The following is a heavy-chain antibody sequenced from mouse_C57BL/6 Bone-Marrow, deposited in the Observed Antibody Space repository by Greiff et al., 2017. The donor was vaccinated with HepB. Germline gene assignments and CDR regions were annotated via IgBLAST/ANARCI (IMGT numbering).Heavy chain of an antibody. CDR2: LLPGSGST. V-gene: IGHV1-9*01. D-gene: IGHD3-2*02. J-gene: IGHJ3*01. Sequence: QVQLKESGAELMKPGASVKLSCKATGYTFTGYWIEWVKQRPGHGLEWIGELLPGSGSTNYKEKFKGKATFTADTSSNTAYVQLRSLTTEDSAIYSCARSAQATAWFAYCGQGTLVPVSA. CDR3: ARSAQATAWFAY. CDR1: GYTFTGYW.